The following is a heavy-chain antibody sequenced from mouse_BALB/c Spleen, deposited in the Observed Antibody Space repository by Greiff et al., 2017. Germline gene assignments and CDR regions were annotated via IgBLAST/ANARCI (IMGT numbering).Heavy chain of an antibody. V-gene: IGHV5-4*02. D-gene: IGHD1-1*01. CDR3: ARGITTVVADY. CDR1: GFTFSDYY. CDR2: ISDGGSYT. J-gene: IGHJ2*01. Sequence: EVQLMESGGGLVKPGGSLKLSCAASGFTFSDYYMYWVRQTPEKRLEWVATISDGGSYTYYPDSVKGRFTISRDNAKNNLYLQMSSLKSEDTAMYYCARGITTVVADYWGQGTTLTVSS.